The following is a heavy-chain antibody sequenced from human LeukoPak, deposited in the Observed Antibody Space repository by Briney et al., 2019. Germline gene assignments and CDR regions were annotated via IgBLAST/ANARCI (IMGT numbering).Heavy chain of an antibody. CDR2: MSPNNGHT. D-gene: IGHD2-8*02. V-gene: IGHV1-8*01. CDR1: GYTFTTYD. CDR3: ARNPYGTGHFDP. Sequence: ASVKVSCKASGYTFTTYDINWVRQATGRGLEWMGRMSPNNGHTGYAQKFQGRVTMTRDTSINTAYMELSSLTSEDTAVYYCARNPYGTGHFDPWGQGSLVTVSS. J-gene: IGHJ5*02.